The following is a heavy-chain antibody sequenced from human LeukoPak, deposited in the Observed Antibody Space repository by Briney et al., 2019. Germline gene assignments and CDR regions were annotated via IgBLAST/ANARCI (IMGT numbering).Heavy chain of an antibody. D-gene: IGHD3-16*01. J-gene: IGHJ3*01. CDR1: GGSINGYY. CDR2: IYYTGST. Sequence: PSETLSLTCTVSGGSINGYYWTWIRQPPGKGLEWIGYIYYTGSTNYNPSLKRRVTISLDTSKIQFSLKLTSVTAADTALYYCARTTWGYAFDLWGQGTVVTVSS. CDR3: ARTTWGYAFDL. V-gene: IGHV4-59*01.